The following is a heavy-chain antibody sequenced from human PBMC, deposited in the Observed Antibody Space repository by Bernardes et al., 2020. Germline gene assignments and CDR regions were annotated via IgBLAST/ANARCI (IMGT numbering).Heavy chain of an antibody. CDR3: ARDGNLWFGENYFDC. D-gene: IGHD3-10*01. V-gene: IGHV3-74*01. CDR2: INDDGTRT. J-gene: IGHJ4*02. CDR1: GFSFRSHW. Sequence: GGSLRLSCAAAGFSFRSHWMHWVRQAPGKGLVWVARINDDGTRTSYADSVKGRFTISRDNAENTVSLEMNSLRVEDTAVYYCARDGNLWFGENYFDCWGLGTLVTLSS.